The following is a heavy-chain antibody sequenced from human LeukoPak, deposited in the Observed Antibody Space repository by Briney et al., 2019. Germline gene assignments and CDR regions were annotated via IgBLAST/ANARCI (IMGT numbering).Heavy chain of an antibody. V-gene: IGHV1-2*06. D-gene: IGHD6-13*01. CDR1: GYTFTDYY. CDR3: ARDRGIAAAGTSFTFDY. J-gene: IGHJ4*02. Sequence: GASVKVSCKASGYTFTDYYMHWVRQAPGRGLEWMGRINPNSGGTNYAQKFQGRVTMTRGTSISTAYMELSRLTSDDTAVYYCARDRGIAAAGTSFTFDYWGQGTLVTVSS. CDR2: INPNSGGT.